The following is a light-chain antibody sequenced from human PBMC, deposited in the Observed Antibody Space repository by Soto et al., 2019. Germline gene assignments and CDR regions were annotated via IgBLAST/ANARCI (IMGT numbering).Light chain of an antibody. J-gene: IGKJ2*01. CDR2: GAS. Sequence: EIVLTQSPGTLSLSPGERATLSCRASQSVSSSYLAWYQQKPGQAPRLLLYGASSRATGIPDRFSGSGSGTGFTLTISRLEPDDFAVYYCQQYGSSMYTFGQGTTLEIK. CDR1: QSVSSSY. CDR3: QQYGSSMYT. V-gene: IGKV3-20*01.